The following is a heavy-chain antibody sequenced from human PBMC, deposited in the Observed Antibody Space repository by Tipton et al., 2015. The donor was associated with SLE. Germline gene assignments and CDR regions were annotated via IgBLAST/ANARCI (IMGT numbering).Heavy chain of an antibody. V-gene: IGHV3-30*02. CDR1: GFTFSSYA. CDR2: IRYDGSSK. CDR3: ARGRTPYYYYGMDV. D-gene: IGHD1-14*01. J-gene: IGHJ6*02. Sequence: SLRLSCAASGFTFSSYAMHWVRQAPGKGLEWVAFIRYDGSSKYYADSVKGRFTISRDNSKNTLYLQMNSLRAEDTAVYYCARGRTPYYYYGMDVWGQGTTVTVSS.